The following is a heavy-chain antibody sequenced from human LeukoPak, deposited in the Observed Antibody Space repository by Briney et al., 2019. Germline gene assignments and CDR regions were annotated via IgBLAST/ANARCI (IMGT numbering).Heavy chain of an antibody. V-gene: IGHV1-46*01. J-gene: IGHJ6*03. CDR3: ARGLRPRYYYYYYMDV. CDR2: INPSGGST. CDR1: GYTFTSYY. Sequence: GASVKVSCKASGYTFTSYYMHWVRQAPGQGLEWMGIINPSGGSTSYAQKFQGRVTMTRDTSTSTVYMELSSLRSEDTAVYYCARGLRPRYYYYYYMDVWGKGTTVTISS.